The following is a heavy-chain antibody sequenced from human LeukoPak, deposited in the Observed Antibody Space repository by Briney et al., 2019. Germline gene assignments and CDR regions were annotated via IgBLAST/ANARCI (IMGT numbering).Heavy chain of an antibody. J-gene: IGHJ3*02. CDR1: GFTFSSYV. D-gene: IGHD4-17*01. CDR3: ARGYYGDYDAFDI. V-gene: IGHV3-23*01. Sequence: GGSLRLSCAASGFTFSSYVMSWVRQAPGKGLEWVSSIRGNGGGTDYADSVKGRFTISRDNAKNSLYLQMNSLRAEDTAVYYCARGYYGDYDAFDIWGQGTMVTVSS. CDR2: IRGNGGGT.